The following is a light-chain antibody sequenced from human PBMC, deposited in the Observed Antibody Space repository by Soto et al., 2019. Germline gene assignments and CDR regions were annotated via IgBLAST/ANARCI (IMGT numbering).Light chain of an antibody. V-gene: IGKV4-1*01. Sequence: DIVMTQSPDSLAVSLGERATFKCKSSQSVLYSSNDKNYLAWYQQKPGQPPKLLIYWASTRESGVPDRFSGGGSGTDFTRTITSRQSEDAAVYYCQQYYNIPQTFGQGTQVEIK. CDR3: QQYYNIPQT. CDR1: QSVLYSSNDKNY. J-gene: IGKJ1*01. CDR2: WAS.